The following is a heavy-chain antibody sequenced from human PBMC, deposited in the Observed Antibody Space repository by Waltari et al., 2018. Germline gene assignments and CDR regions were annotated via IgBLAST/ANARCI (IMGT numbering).Heavy chain of an antibody. CDR3: ARPDNERAFDI. J-gene: IGHJ3*02. V-gene: IGHV3-30*03. CDR2: IYYDGNKR. Sequence: QVQLVESGGGVVQPGRSLRLSCAASGCDFGRYGMHWVRQAPGKGLEWVSIIYYDGNKRYYADSVKGRFTVSRDNSKNTMYLQMNSLRPEDTALYYCARPDNERAFDIWGQGTMVTVSS. CDR1: GCDFGRYG. D-gene: IGHD1-1*01.